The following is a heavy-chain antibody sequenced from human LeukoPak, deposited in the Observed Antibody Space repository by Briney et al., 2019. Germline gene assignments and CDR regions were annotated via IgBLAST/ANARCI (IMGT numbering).Heavy chain of an antibody. V-gene: IGHV1-2*02. CDR3: ARGGDDSGLYFAY. CDR2: INPQSGVT. D-gene: IGHD3-22*01. J-gene: IGHJ4*02. CDR1: GYTFSGFN. Sequence: ASVKVSCKASGYTFSGFNIHWVRQAPGQGLEWMAWINPQSGVTNYAQKFQGRVTMTRDMSNYTVYMEVTSLRSDDTAVYYCARGGDDSGLYFAYWGQGTLVTVSS.